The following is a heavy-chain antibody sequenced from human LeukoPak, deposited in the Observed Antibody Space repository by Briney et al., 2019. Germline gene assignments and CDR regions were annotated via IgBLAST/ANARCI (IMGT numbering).Heavy chain of an antibody. D-gene: IGHD3-10*01. CDR3: AREGDYYGSGSYYTPFDY. V-gene: IGHV4-61*02. Sequence: SETLSLTCTVSGGSISSGSYYWSRIRQPAGKGLEWIGRIYTSGSTNYNPSLKSRVTISVDTSKNQFSLKLSSVTAADTAVYYCAREGDYYGSGSYYTPFDYWGQGTLVTVSS. CDR2: IYTSGST. J-gene: IGHJ4*02. CDR1: GGSISSGSYY.